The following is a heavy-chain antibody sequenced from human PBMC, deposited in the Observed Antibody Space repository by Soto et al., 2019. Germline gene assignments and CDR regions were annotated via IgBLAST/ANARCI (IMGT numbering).Heavy chain of an antibody. Sequence: GGSLRLSCAASGFTFSSYSMNWVRQAPGKGLEWVSYISSSSSSIYYADSVKGRFTISRDNAKNSLYLQMNSLRDEDTAVYYCARDYEYWSVYYKGFDYWVQGTLVTSPQ. J-gene: IGHJ4*02. D-gene: IGHD3-3*01. V-gene: IGHV3-48*02. CDR1: GFTFSSYS. CDR2: ISSSSSSI. CDR3: ARDYEYWSVYYKGFDY.